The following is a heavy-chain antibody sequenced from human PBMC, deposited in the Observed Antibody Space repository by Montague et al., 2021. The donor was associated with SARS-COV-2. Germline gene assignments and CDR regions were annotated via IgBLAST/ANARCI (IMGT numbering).Heavy chain of an antibody. D-gene: IGHD6-13*01. CDR2: IYYSGST. V-gene: IGHV4-39*01. CDR1: GVSLSSSSFY. J-gene: IGHJ4*02. Sequence: SETLSLTCTVSGVSLSSSSFYWGWIRRPPGKGLEWIGSIYYSGSTYYNPSLKSRVSISVDTSKKQLSLRLSSVTAADTAVYYCASSSYSSRWYYFDYWGQGTLVAVSS. CDR3: ASSSYSSRWYYFDY.